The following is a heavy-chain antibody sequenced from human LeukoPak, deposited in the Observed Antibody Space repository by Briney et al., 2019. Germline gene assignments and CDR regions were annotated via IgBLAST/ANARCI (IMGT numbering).Heavy chain of an antibody. CDR2: IYTGGST. Sequence: SETLSLTCTVSGGSISSYYWSWIRQPAGKGLEWIGRIYTGGSTNYNPSLKSRVTMSVDTSKNQFSLKLSSVTAADTAVYYCAKDRGYSGYDLGQISFDYWGQGTLVTVSS. CDR3: AKDRGYSGYDLGQISFDY. CDR1: GGSISSYY. J-gene: IGHJ4*02. D-gene: IGHD5-12*01. V-gene: IGHV4-4*07.